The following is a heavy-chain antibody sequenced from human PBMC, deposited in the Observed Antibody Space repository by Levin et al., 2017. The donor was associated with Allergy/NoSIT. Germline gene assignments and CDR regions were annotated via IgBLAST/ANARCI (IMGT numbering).Heavy chain of an antibody. Sequence: GGSLRLSCAASGFTFSSYGMNWVRQAPGKGLEWVSCISSSTSTTYYADSVKGRFTISRDNAENSLYLQMNSLRAEDTAVYYCARGCSYGDYWGQGTLVTVSS. CDR2: ISSSTSTT. V-gene: IGHV3-48*01. J-gene: IGHJ4*02. CDR3: ARGCSYGDY. D-gene: IGHD5-18*01. CDR1: GFTFSSYG.